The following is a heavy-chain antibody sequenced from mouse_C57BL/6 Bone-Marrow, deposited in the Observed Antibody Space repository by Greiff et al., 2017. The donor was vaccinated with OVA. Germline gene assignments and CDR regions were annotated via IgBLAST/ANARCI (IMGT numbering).Heavy chain of an antibody. J-gene: IGHJ2*01. CDR3: ARWLRRDFDY. CDR2: IYPGDGDT. V-gene: IGHV1-82*01. CDR1: GYAFSSSW. Sequence: VKLMESGPELVKPGASVKISCKASGYAFSSSWMNWVKQRPGKGLEWIGRIYPGDGDTNYNGKFKGKATLTADKSSSTAYMHLSSLTSEDAAVYFCARWLRRDFDYWGQGTTLTVSS. D-gene: IGHD1-1*01.